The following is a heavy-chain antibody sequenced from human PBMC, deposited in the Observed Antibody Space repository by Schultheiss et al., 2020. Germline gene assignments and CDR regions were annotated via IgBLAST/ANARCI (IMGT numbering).Heavy chain of an antibody. CDR3: ARDQGTGYPHLLDY. Sequence: ASVKVSCEASGYTFRNYGINWVRQAPGRGLEWMGWISAYNGYTFYVQKFQGRVTMTTDTSASTAYMELRSLRSDDAAVYYCARDQGTGYPHLLDYWGQGTLLTVSS. CDR1: GYTFRNYG. D-gene: IGHD3/OR15-3a*01. CDR2: ISAYNGYT. J-gene: IGHJ4*02. V-gene: IGHV1-18*01.